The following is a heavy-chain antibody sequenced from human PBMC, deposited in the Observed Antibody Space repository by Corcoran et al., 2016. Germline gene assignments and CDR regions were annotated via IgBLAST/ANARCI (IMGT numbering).Heavy chain of an antibody. Sequence: QVTLVESGGGVVQPGRSLRRSCAASGFTFSSYGMHWVRQAPGKGLEWVAVISYDGSNKYYADSVKGRYTISRDNSKNTLYLQMNSLRAEDTAVYYCAKDVSCDSSGYFSDYFDYWGQGTLVTVSS. CDR3: AKDVSCDSSGYFSDYFDY. V-gene: IGHV3-30*18. CDR1: GFTFSSYG. CDR2: ISYDGSNK. J-gene: IGHJ4*02. D-gene: IGHD3-22*01.